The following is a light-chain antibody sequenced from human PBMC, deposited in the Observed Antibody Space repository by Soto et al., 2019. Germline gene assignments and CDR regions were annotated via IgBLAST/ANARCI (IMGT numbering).Light chain of an antibody. CDR3: QYYGTSPIT. CDR1: QSVGTR. J-gene: IGKJ5*01. V-gene: IGKV3-20*01. CDR2: GAS. Sequence: ETVLTQSPGTLSLSPGERATLSCCASQSVGTRLAWYQQKPGQPPRLLISGASSRATGIPDRFSGRGSATDFTLTISRLEPEDSAYYYSQYYGTSPITFGQGTRLEIK.